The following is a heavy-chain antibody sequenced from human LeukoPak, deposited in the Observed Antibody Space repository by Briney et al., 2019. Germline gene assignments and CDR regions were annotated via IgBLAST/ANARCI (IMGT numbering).Heavy chain of an antibody. V-gene: IGHV3-23*01. CDR2: IGGGGGNT. Sequence: GGSLSLSCAASGFTFSSYVMSWVRQAPGKGLEWVSAIGGGGGNTFYADSVKGRFTISRDNSKNTLYLQMNSLRAEDTAVYYCAKSSYYYDSSASDYWGQGTLVTVSS. J-gene: IGHJ4*02. D-gene: IGHD3-22*01. CDR1: GFTFSSYV. CDR3: AKSSYYYDSSASDY.